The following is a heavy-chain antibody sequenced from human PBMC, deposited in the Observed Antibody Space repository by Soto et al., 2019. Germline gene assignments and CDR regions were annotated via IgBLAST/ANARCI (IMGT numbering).Heavy chain of an antibody. CDR3: ARAVAYEIYVFDP. V-gene: IGHV4-31*03. Sequence: QVQLQESGPGLVKPSQTLSLTCSVSGGSLSSEGHYWIWIRQYPGKGLEWIGYIYYSGLTDYNPSLKSRVKISRDTSKKQFSLRLNSLTAADTAVYYCARAVAYEIYVFDPWGQGTMVSVSS. CDR1: GGSLSSEGHY. CDR2: IYYSGLT. D-gene: IGHD5-12*01. J-gene: IGHJ3*01.